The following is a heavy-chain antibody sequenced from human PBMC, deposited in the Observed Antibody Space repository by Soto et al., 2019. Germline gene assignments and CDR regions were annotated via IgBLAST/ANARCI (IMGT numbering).Heavy chain of an antibody. D-gene: IGHD5-12*01. CDR1: GYTFTSYD. CDR2: MNPNSGNT. CDR3: ARGSRVATIAWLGGSWWFDP. V-gene: IGHV1-8*01. Sequence: QVQLVQSGAEVKKPGASVQVSCKASGYTFTSYDINWVRQATGQGLEWMGWMNPNSGNTGYAQKFQGRVTMTRNTSISTAYMELSSLRSEDTAVYYCARGSRVATIAWLGGSWWFDPWGQGTLVTVSS. J-gene: IGHJ5*02.